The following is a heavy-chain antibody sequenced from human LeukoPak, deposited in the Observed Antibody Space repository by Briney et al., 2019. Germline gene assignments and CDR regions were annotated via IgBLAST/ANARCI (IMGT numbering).Heavy chain of an antibody. J-gene: IGHJ4*02. CDR2: MYPSGST. V-gene: IGHV4-4*02. Sequence: PSGTLSLTCAVSGGSISSSNWWSWVRQPPGKGLEWIGEMYPSGSTNYNPSLKSRVTISIDKSKNQFSLKLSSVTAADTAVYYCARQARFTMVVVVISHFDYWGQGALVTVSS. CDR3: ARQARFTMVVVVISHFDY. CDR1: GGSISSSNW. D-gene: IGHD3-22*01.